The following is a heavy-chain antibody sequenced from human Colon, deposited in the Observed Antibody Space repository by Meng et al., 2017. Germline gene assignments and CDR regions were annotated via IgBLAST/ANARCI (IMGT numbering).Heavy chain of an antibody. J-gene: IGHJ4*02. Sequence: QVQLVQFGVVLKKSGPSVRVSCKASGYTFTALDINWVRQATGQGLEWMGWINPNSGETGYAQKFQGRFTMTRDTSISTFYMELSSLTSDDTAVYYCARGIWEGFDYWGQGALVTVSS. CDR3: ARGIWEGFDY. V-gene: IGHV1-8*01. D-gene: IGHD1-26*01. CDR1: GYTFTALD. CDR2: INPNSGET.